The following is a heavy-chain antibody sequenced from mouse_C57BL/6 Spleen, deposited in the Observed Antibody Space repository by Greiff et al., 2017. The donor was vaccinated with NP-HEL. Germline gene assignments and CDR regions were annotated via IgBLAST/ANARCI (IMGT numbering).Heavy chain of an antibody. CDR3: TTHPHYYGSTFDY. CDR1: GFNIKDDY. CDR2: IDPENGDT. V-gene: IGHV14-4*01. D-gene: IGHD1-1*01. Sequence: EVQLQQSGAELVRPGASVKLSCTASGFNIKDDYMHWVKQRPEQGLEWIGWIDPENGDTEYASKFQGKATITADTSSHTAYLQLSSLTSEDTAVYYCTTHPHYYGSTFDYWGQGTTLTVSS. J-gene: IGHJ2*01.